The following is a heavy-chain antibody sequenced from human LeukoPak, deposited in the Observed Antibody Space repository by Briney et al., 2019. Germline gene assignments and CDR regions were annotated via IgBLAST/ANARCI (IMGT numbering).Heavy chain of an antibody. J-gene: IGHJ4*02. CDR2: ISAYNGNT. V-gene: IGHV1-18*04. D-gene: IGHD3-10*01. CDR1: GYTFTSYG. CDR3: GRTRDYYGSGSSDY. Sequence: ASVKVSCKASGYTFTSYGISWVRQAPGQGLEWMGWISAYNGNTNYAQKLQGRVTMTTDTSTSTAYMELRSLRSDDTAVYYCGRTRDYYGSGSSDYWGQGTLVTVSS.